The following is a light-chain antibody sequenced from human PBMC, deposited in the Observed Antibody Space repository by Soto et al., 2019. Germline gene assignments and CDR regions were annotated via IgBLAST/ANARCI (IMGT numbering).Light chain of an antibody. CDR2: ATS. CDR1: RSITPF. J-gene: IGKJ1*01. V-gene: IGKV1-39*01. Sequence: DIPMTQSPSSLSASVGDRVTITCRQGRSITPFLHWYHQKPGTAPKLLIYATSNLQSGVPSRFSGSGSGTDFTLTINSLQPEDFATYYCQQAYSTPWTFDQGTKVEIK. CDR3: QQAYSTPWT.